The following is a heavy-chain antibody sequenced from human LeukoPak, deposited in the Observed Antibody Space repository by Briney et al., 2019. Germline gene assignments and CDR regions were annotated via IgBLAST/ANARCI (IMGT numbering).Heavy chain of an antibody. CDR2: ISSSSTYI. V-gene: IGHV3-21*06. J-gene: IGHJ4*02. D-gene: IGHD4-11*01. CDR3: ARDLTTVTTAVFAY. CDR1: GFTFSSYS. Sequence: PGGSLRLSCAASGFTFSSYSMNWVRQAPGKGLEWVSSISSSSTYIYYADPVKGRFTISRDKAKNSLYLQMNSLRAEDTGVHYCARDLTTVTTAVFAYWGQGTLVTVSS.